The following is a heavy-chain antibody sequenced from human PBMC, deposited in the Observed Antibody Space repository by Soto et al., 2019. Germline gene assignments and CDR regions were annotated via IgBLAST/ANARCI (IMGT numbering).Heavy chain of an antibody. CDR3: ARLVLHDYDNSGFWIY. Sequence: PGGSLRLSCAASGFTFSSYAMTWVRQTPGKGLEWVSSISGSGGSTNYPDSVKGRFTISRDNADNSLYLHMDILRVEDTAVYYCARLVLHDYDNSGFWIYWGQGAPVTVSS. CDR1: GFTFSSYA. CDR2: ISGSGGST. V-gene: IGHV3-23*01. D-gene: IGHD3-22*01. J-gene: IGHJ4*02.